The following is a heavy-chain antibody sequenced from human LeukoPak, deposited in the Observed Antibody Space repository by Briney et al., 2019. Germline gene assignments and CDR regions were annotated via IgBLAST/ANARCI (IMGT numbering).Heavy chain of an antibody. CDR2: VSANGFDK. CDR3: ARDVGVTGIPLDY. D-gene: IGHD1-20*01. V-gene: IGHV3-30*04. Sequence: GGSLRLSCAASGFPFTSYAIRRVRQAPGKGLEWVAIVSANGFDKYYGDSVRARFTISRDNSKNTVYLQMSSLRVEDTALYFCARDVGVTGIPLDYWGPGTLVTVSS. CDR1: GFPFTSYA. J-gene: IGHJ4*02.